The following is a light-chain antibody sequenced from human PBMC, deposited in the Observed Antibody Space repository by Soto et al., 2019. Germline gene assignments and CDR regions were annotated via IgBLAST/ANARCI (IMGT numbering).Light chain of an antibody. J-gene: IGLJ1*01. V-gene: IGLV2-14*01. CDR2: EVS. CDR3: SSYTSSSIDYV. CDR1: SSDVGGYNY. Sequence: QSALTQPAPVSGSPGQSITISCTGTSSDVGGYNYVSWYQQHPGKAPKLTIYEVSNRPSGVSNRFSGSKSGNTASLTISGLQAEDEADYYCSSYTSSSIDYVFGTGTKLTVL.